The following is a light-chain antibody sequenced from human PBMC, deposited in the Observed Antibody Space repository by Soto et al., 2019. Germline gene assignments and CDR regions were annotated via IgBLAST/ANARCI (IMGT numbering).Light chain of an antibody. CDR3: QQRYSTPYT. J-gene: IGKJ2*01. CDR2: AAS. Sequence: DIQMTQSPSSLSASVGDRVTITCRASQSISSYLNWYQQKPGKAPKLLIYAASSLQSGVPSRFNGSGSGTNFTLTISSLQPEDFATYYCQQRYSTPYTFGQGTKLEIK. V-gene: IGKV1-39*01. CDR1: QSISSY.